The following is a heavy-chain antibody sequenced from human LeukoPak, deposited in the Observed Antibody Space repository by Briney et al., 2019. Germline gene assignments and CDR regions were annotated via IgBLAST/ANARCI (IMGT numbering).Heavy chain of an antibody. CDR3: ARQTIKYYYDSSEFDP. D-gene: IGHD3-22*01. V-gene: IGHV4-4*07. CDR1: GGSISSYY. Sequence: SETLSLTCTVSGGSISSYYWSWIRQPAGKGLEWIGRIYTSGSTNYNPSLRSRVTMSVDASKNQFSLKLSSVTAADTAVYYCARQTIKYYYDSSEFDPWGQGTLVTVSS. CDR2: IYTSGST. J-gene: IGHJ5*02.